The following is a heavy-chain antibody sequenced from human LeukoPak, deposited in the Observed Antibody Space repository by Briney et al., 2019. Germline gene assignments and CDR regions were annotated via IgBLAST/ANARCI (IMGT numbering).Heavy chain of an antibody. V-gene: IGHV3-49*04. Sequence: GGSLRLSCTTSGFTLGDHAMSCVRHAPGKGLECVGFIRSNAYRGTTEYAASVKGRFTISRDDSKSVVYLQMNGLKSEDTAVYFCSRGPIQLWMHNGMDVWGQGTTVTVSS. J-gene: IGHJ6*02. CDR2: IRSNAYRGTT. CDR1: GFTLGDHA. D-gene: IGHD5-18*01. CDR3: SRGPIQLWMHNGMDV.